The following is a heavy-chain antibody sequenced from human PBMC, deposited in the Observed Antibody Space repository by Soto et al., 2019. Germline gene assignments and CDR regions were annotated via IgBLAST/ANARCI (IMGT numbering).Heavy chain of an antibody. V-gene: IGHV1-8*01. CDR3: ARGRGGGRGVWEYYYYGMDV. CDR2: MNPNSGNT. CDR1: GYTFTSYD. J-gene: IGHJ6*02. Sequence: QVQLVQSGAEVKKPGASVKVSCKASGYTFTSYDINWVRQATGQGLEWMGWMNPNSGNTGYAQKFSVGASLARNTSISAAYMRLSTLRAEDTAVYFCARGRGGGRGVWEYYYYGMDVWGQGTTVTVSS. D-gene: IGHD1-26*01.